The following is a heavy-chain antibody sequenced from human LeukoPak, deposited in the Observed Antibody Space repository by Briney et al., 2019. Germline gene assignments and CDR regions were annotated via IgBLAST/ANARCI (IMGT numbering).Heavy chain of an antibody. CDR3: SPYLTI. J-gene: IGHJ4*02. CDR2: ITSNADGGTT. Sequence: PGGSLRLSCAVSELAFSNAWMSWVRQAPGKGLEWVGRITSNADGGTTDYAAAVKGRFTISRDDSKATLFLQMNSLKTEDTAVYYCSPYLTIRGQGSLVTVSS. CDR1: ELAFSNAW. V-gene: IGHV3-15*01.